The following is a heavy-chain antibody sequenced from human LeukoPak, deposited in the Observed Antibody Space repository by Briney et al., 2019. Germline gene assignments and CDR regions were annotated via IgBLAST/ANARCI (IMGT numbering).Heavy chain of an antibody. CDR2: ISSRGSTT. J-gene: IGHJ4*02. Sequence: PGGSLRLSCAASGFTFSSSEMNWVRQAPGKGLEWVSYISSRGSTTYYADSVEGRFTISRDNAKNSLYLQMNSLRAEDTAVYYCARGDYGGDYFDYWGQGTLVTVSS. D-gene: IGHD4-23*01. V-gene: IGHV3-48*03. CDR1: GFTFSSSE. CDR3: ARGDYGGDYFDY.